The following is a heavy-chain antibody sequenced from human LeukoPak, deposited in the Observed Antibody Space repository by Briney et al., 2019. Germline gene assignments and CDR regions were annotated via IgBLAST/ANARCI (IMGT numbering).Heavy chain of an antibody. CDR1: GGSISSRSYY. V-gene: IGHV4-39*07. CDR3: ARATYYYDSSGYYFDY. J-gene: IGHJ4*02. Sequence: SETLSLTCTVYGGSISSRSYYWGWIRQPPGKGLEWLGSMYYSGSPYHNPSLKSRVTISVDTSKNQFSLKLSSVTAADTAVYYCARATYYYDSSGYYFDYWGQGTLVTVSS. CDR2: MYYSGSP. D-gene: IGHD3-22*01.